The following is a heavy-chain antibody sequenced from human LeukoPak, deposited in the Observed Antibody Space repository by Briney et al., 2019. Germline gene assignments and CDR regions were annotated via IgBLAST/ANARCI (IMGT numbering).Heavy chain of an antibody. CDR2: IKSKTDGGTT. Sequence: GSLRLSCAASGFTFSNAWMSWVRQAPGKGLEWVGRIKSKTDGGTTDYAAPVKGRFTISRDDSKNTLYLQMNSLKTEDTAVYYCTTGENPYYYDSSAPGAFDIWGQGTMVTVSS. V-gene: IGHV3-15*01. D-gene: IGHD3-22*01. CDR3: TTGENPYYYDSSAPGAFDI. J-gene: IGHJ3*02. CDR1: GFTFSNAW.